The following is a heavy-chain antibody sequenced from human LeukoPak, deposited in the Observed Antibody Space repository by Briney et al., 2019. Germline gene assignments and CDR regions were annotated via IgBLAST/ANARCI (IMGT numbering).Heavy chain of an antibody. CDR1: GFTFNNYG. J-gene: IGHJ4*02. V-gene: IGHV3-30*02. D-gene: IGHD1-1*01. Sequence: PGGSLRLSCAASGFTFNNYGMHWVRQAPGKGLEWVAFIRYNGNNQYYADSVKGRFTISRDNSKNTLYLQMNSLTAEDTAIYYCAKATGTLGNWGQGTLVTVSS. CDR3: AKATGTLGN. CDR2: IRYNGNNQ.